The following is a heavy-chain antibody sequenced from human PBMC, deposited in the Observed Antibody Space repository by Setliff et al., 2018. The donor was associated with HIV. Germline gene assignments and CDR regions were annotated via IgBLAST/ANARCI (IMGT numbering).Heavy chain of an antibody. D-gene: IGHD3-22*01. CDR3: AREGGLDYYDSSGHYSY. CDR2: IHTSGNA. V-gene: IGHV4-61*02. J-gene: IGHJ4*02. Sequence: SETLSLTCTVSGGSISSGSYYWSWIRQPAGKGLEWIGRIHTSGNANYSPSLKSRVTISVDTSKNQFSLKLSSVTAADTAVYYCAREGGLDYYDSSGHYSYWGQGTLVTVSS. CDR1: GGSISSGSYY.